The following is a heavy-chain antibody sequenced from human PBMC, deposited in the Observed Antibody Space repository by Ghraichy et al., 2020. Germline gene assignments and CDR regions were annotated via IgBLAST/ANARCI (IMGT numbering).Heavy chain of an antibody. CDR3: ARAIFGVVTASHYYYYGMDV. CDR1: GDSVSSNSAA. Sequence: SQTLSLTCAISGDSVSSNSAAWNWIRQSPSRGLEWLGRTYYRSKWYNDYAVSVKSRITINPDTSKNQFSLQLNSVTPEDTAVYYCARAIFGVVTASHYYYYGMDVWGQGTTVTVSS. D-gene: IGHD3-3*01. J-gene: IGHJ6*02. CDR2: TYYRSKWYN. V-gene: IGHV6-1*01.